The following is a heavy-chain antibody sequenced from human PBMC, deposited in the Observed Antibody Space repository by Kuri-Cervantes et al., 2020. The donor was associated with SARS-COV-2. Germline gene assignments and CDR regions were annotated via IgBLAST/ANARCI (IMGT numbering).Heavy chain of an antibody. CDR2: IYYSGST. CDR3: ARRLEYANAFDI. Sequence: GSLRLSCTVSGGSISSSSYYWGWIRQPPGKGLEWIGSIYYSGSTYYNPSLKSRVTISVDTSKNQFSLKLSSVTAADTAVYYCARRLEYANAFDIWGQGTTVTVSS. CDR1: GGSISSSSYY. J-gene: IGHJ3*02. V-gene: IGHV4-39*01. D-gene: IGHD2-2*01.